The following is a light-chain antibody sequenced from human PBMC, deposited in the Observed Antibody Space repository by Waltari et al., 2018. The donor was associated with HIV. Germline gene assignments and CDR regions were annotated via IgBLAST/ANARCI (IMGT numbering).Light chain of an antibody. J-gene: IGKJ1*01. CDR2: AAS. CDR3: QQYGSSLWT. CDR1: QSVSSSY. V-gene: IGKV3-20*01. Sequence: EIALTQSPGTLPLSPGERGTLSCRASQSVSSSYLAWYQQKPGQAPRLLSYAASTRATGIPDRCSGSGSGTDFNLTISRLEPEDFAVYYCQQYGSSLWTFGQGTKVEVK.